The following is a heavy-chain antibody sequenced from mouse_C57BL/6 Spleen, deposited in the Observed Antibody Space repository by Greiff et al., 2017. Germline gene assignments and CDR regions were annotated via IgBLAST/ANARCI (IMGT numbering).Heavy chain of an antibody. CDR1: GFTFTDYY. J-gene: IGHJ1*03. D-gene: IGHD1-1*01. Sequence: VMLVESGGGLVQPGGSLSLSCAASGFTFTDYYMSWVRQPPGTALEWLGFIRNKANGYTTEYSASVKGRFTISRDNSQSILYLQMNALRAEDSATYYCARVGSGYCDVWGTGTTVTVSS. V-gene: IGHV7-3*01. CDR2: IRNKANGYTT. CDR3: ARVGSGYCDV.